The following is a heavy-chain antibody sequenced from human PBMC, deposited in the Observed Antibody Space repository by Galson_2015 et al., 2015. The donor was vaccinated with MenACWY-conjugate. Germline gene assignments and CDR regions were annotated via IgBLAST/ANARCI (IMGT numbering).Heavy chain of an antibody. CDR3: ARDMDV. V-gene: IGHV3-7*03. Sequence: SLRLSCAASGFTFSSYWMSWVRQAPGKGLERVANIGQDGGEIYYLDSVKGRFTISRDNAKSSLYLQMNSLRAEDTAIYYCARDMDVRGKGTTVTVSS. J-gene: IGHJ6*01. CDR2: IGQDGGEI. CDR1: GFTFSSYW.